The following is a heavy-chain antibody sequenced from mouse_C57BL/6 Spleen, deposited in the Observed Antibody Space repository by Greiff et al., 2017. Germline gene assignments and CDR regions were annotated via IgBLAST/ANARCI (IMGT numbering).Heavy chain of an antibody. V-gene: IGHV1-15*01. D-gene: IGHD2-5*01. CDR1: GYTFTDYE. J-gene: IGHJ2*01. CDR3: TRDYSNYEGIDY. Sequence: QVQLQQSGAELVRPGASVTLSCKASGYTFTDYEMHWVKQTPVHGLEWIGAIDPETGGTAYNQKFKGKAILTADKSSSTAYMELRSLTSEDSAVYYCTRDYSNYEGIDYWGQGTTLTVSS. CDR2: IDPETGGT.